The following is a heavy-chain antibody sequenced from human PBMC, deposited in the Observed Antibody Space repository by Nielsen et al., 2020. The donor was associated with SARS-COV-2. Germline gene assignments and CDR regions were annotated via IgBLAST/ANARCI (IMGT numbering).Heavy chain of an antibody. D-gene: IGHD5-12*01. CDR2: ISYDGSNK. Sequence: GGSLRLSCAASGFTFSSYGMHWVRQAPGKGLEWVAVISYDGSNKYYADSVKGRFTISRDNSKNTLYLQMNSLRAEDTAVYYCANYVVATMVDYWGQGTLVTVSS. J-gene: IGHJ4*02. CDR3: ANYVVATMVDY. CDR1: GFTFSSYG. V-gene: IGHV3-30*18.